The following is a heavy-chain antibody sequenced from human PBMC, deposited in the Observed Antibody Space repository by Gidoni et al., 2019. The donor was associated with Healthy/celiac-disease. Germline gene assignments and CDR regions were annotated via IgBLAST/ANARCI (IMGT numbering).Heavy chain of an antibody. D-gene: IGHD2-2*01. J-gene: IGHJ3*02. Sequence: QVQLQESGPGLVKPSETLSLTCTVPGGSISSYYWSWIRQPPGKGLEWIGYIYYSGSTNYNPSLKSRVTISVDTSKNQFSLKLSSVTAADTAVYYCARLPGPMPHDAFDIWDQGTMVTVSS. CDR2: IYYSGST. CDR3: ARLPGPMPHDAFDI. V-gene: IGHV4-59*01. CDR1: GGSISSYY.